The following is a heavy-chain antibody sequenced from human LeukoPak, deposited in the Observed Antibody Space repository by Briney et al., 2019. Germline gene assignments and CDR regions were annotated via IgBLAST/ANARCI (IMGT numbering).Heavy chain of an antibody. D-gene: IGHD1-7*01. CDR1: GFTFSNAW. Sequence: GGSLRLSCAASGFTFSNAWVSWVRQAPGKGLEWVGRIKSKTDGGSTDYAAPVKGRFTISRDDSKNTLCLQMNSLKTEDTAVYYCTTDIPSHLELLYTAWGQGTLVTVSS. V-gene: IGHV3-15*01. CDR3: TTDIPSHLELLYTA. J-gene: IGHJ5*02. CDR2: IKSKTDGGST.